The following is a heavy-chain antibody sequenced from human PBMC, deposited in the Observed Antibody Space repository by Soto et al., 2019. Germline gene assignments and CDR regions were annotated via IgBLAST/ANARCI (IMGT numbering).Heavy chain of an antibody. D-gene: IGHD2-8*02. CDR3: AKATATGGGAFDI. CDR1: GFICSSYD. V-gene: IGHV3-23*01. J-gene: IGHJ3*02. Sequence: PGGSLTLSCAASGFICSSYDMSWVRQAPGKGREWVSTILVDGRTFYVDSVKGRFTISRDSSQNTVYLQMNSLTAGDTALYYCAKATATGGGAFDIWGQGTMVTVSS. CDR2: ILVDGRT.